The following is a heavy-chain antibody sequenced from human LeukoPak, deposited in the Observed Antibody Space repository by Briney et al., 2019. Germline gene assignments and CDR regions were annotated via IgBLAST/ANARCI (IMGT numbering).Heavy chain of an antibody. J-gene: IGHJ3*02. CDR1: GGSISSYY. CDR3: ARVGYYYDSSGYYVPGAFDI. CDR2: IYYSGGT. D-gene: IGHD3-22*01. V-gene: IGHV4-59*01. Sequence: PSETLSLTCTVSGGSISSYYWSWIRQPPGKGLEWIGYIYYSGGTNYNPSLKSRVTISVDTSKNQFSLKLGSVTAADTAVYYCARVGYYYDSSGYYVPGAFDIWGQGTMVTVSS.